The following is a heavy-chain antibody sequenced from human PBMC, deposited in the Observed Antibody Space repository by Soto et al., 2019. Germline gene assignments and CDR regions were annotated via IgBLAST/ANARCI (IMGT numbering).Heavy chain of an antibody. V-gene: IGHV4-31*03. Sequence: QVQLQESGPGLVKPSQTLSLTCTVSGGSISSGGYYWSWIRQHPGKGLEWIGYIYYSGSTYYNPSLKSRVSISVDTAKNQFSLKLSSVTAADTAVYYCARRSSSSLPPYYYYGMDVWGQGTTVTVSS. CDR3: ARRSSSSLPPYYYYGMDV. D-gene: IGHD6-6*01. J-gene: IGHJ6*02. CDR1: GGSISSGGYY. CDR2: IYYSGST.